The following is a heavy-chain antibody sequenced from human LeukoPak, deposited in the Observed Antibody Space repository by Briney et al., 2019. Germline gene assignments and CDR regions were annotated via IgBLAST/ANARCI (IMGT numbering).Heavy chain of an antibody. CDR3: ARAPDYYDSSGYWYYFDY. J-gene: IGHJ4*02. CDR2: IIPIFGIA. CDR1: GGTFSSYA. Sequence: SVKVSCKASGGTFSSYAISWVRQAPRQGLEWKGRIIPIFGIANYAQKFQGRVTITADKSTSTAYMELSSLRSEDTAVYYCARAPDYYDSSGYWYYFDYWGQGTLVTVSS. D-gene: IGHD3-22*01. V-gene: IGHV1-69*04.